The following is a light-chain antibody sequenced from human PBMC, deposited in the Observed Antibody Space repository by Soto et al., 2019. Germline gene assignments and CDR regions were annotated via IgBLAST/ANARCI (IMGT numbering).Light chain of an antibody. J-gene: IGKJ2*01. CDR2: GAS. V-gene: IGKV3-20*01. CDR3: QQYGRSPMFT. Sequence: EIVLTQSPGTLSLSTGERATLSCRASQSVSSNYLAWYQQKPGQAPRLLIYGASRGAAGIPDRFIGSGSGTDFTLTINRLEPEDFAVYFCQQYGRSPMFTFGQGTKLEIK. CDR1: QSVSSNY.